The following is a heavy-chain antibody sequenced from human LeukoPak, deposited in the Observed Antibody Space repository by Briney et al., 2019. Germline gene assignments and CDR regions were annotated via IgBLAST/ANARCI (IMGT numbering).Heavy chain of an antibody. CDR2: IIPIFGTA. Sequence: SVKVSCKASGGTFSSYAISWVRQAPGQGLEWMGGIIPIFGTANYAQKFQGRVTITADKSTSTAYMELSSLRSEDTAVYYCARGAYDILNLFDYWGQGTLVTVSS. D-gene: IGHD3-9*01. CDR1: GGTFSSYA. CDR3: ARGAYDILNLFDY. J-gene: IGHJ4*02. V-gene: IGHV1-69*06.